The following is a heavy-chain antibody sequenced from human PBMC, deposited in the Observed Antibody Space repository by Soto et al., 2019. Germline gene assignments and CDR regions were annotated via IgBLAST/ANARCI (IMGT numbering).Heavy chain of an antibody. V-gene: IGHV1-69*12. CDR1: GGIFSSYA. Sequence: QVQLVQSGAEVKKPGSSVKVSCKASGGIFSSYAISWVRQAPGQRLEWMGGVIPIFGTANYAQKLQGRVTITADESTSTAYMDLSSLRSEDTAVYYCARSVAAVTQYYFDYWCEGTLVTVSS. CDR3: ARSVAAVTQYYFDY. D-gene: IGHD6-13*01. CDR2: VIPIFGTA. J-gene: IGHJ4*02.